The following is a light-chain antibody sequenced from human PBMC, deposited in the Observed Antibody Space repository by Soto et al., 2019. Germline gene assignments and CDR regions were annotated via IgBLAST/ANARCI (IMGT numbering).Light chain of an antibody. CDR1: SSDVGGYNY. Sequence: QSALTQPASVSGSPGQSITISCTGTSSDVGGYNYVSWYQQHPGKAPKLMIYDVSNRPSGVTNRFSVPTSGNKASLTISGLQAEDEADYYCSSYTSRSTLVFGRGTKLTVL. V-gene: IGLV2-14*01. CDR2: DVS. J-gene: IGLJ2*01. CDR3: SSYTSRSTLV.